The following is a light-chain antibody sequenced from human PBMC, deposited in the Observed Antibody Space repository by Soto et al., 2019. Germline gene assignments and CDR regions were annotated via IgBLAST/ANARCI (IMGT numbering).Light chain of an antibody. V-gene: IGLV2-8*01. Sequence: QSALTQTPSASGSRGQSVTISCTGTSSDVGAYDSVSWYQHHPGKAPKALIYEVSKRPSGVPDRFSGSKSGNTASLTVSGLQAEDEADYYCSSFTSNRIYVFGPGTKVTVL. CDR2: EVS. CDR3: SSFTSNRIYV. J-gene: IGLJ1*01. CDR1: SSDVGAYDS.